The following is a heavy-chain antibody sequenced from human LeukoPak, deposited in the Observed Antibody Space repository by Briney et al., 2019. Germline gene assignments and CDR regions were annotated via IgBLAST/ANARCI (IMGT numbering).Heavy chain of an antibody. CDR2: ISSSGSTI. Sequence: GGSLRLSCAASGFTFSSYEMNWVRQAPGKGLEWVSYISSSGSTIYYADSVKGRFTISRDNAKNSLYLQMNSLRAEGTAVYYCARDLHIDGPSDYWGQGTLVTVSS. CDR1: GFTFSSYE. J-gene: IGHJ4*02. CDR3: ARDLHIDGPSDY. D-gene: IGHD2-21*01. V-gene: IGHV3-48*03.